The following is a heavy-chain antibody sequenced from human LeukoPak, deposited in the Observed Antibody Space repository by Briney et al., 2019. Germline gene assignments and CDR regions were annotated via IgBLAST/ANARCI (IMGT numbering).Heavy chain of an antibody. Sequence: GGSLRLSCAASGFTFSSYSMNWVRQAPGKGLEWVSYIGSDSSTIFYADSVKGRFTISRDNSKNTLYLQMNSLRAEDTAVYYCAKTHSNYYFDYWGQGTLVTVSS. J-gene: IGHJ4*02. V-gene: IGHV3-48*04. CDR3: AKTHSNYYFDY. D-gene: IGHD4-11*01. CDR2: IGSDSSTI. CDR1: GFTFSSYS.